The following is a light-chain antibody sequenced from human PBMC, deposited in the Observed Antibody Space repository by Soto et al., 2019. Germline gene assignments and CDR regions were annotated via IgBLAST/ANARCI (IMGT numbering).Light chain of an antibody. Sequence: SYELAQPSSVSVSPGQTARITCSGAVLANKYARWFQQKPGQAPGLVIYKDSERPSGIPERFSGSSSGTTVTLTISGAQVEDEADYYCYSAADNNLGVFGGGTKLTVL. CDR1: VLANKY. V-gene: IGLV3-27*01. CDR3: YSAADNNLGV. J-gene: IGLJ2*01. CDR2: KDS.